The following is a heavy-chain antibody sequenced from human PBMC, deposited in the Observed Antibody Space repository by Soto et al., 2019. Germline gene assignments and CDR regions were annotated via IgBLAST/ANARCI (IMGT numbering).Heavy chain of an antibody. CDR1: GGSISSSSYY. Sequence: QLQLQESGPGLVKPSETLSLTCTVSGGSISSSSYYWGWIRQPPGKGLEWIGSIYYSGSTYYNPSLKSRVTISVDTSKNQFSLKLSSVTAADTAVYYCARLVYGDYEVYTDYWGQGTLVTVSS. J-gene: IGHJ4*02. V-gene: IGHV4-39*01. CDR2: IYYSGST. D-gene: IGHD4-17*01. CDR3: ARLVYGDYEVYTDY.